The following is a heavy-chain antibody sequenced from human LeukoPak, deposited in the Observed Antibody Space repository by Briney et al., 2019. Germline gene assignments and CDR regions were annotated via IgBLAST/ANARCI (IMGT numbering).Heavy chain of an antibody. J-gene: IGHJ4*02. Sequence: GGSLRLSCAAFGFTFSDYYMTWIRQAPGKGLEWVSYISSSGSPIYYADSVKGRFTISRDNAKNSLYLQMNSLRAEDTAVYYCARDSAANIEAYFDYWGQGTLVTVSS. CDR2: ISSSGSPI. D-gene: IGHD2/OR15-2a*01. V-gene: IGHV3-11*01. CDR1: GFTFSDYY. CDR3: ARDSAANIEAYFDY.